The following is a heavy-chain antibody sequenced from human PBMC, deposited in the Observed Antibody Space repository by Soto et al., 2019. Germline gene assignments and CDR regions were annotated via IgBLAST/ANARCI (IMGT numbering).Heavy chain of an antibody. J-gene: IGHJ6*02. D-gene: IGHD1-7*01. CDR2: IIPIFGTA. CDR3: ARALKWNYVYYYGMDG. V-gene: IGHV1-69*06. Sequence: QVQLVQSGAEVKKPGSSVTVSCQASGGTFSSYAISWVRQAPGHGLEWMGGIIPIFGTANYAQKFQGRVTITADKSTSTAYMELSSLISEDTAVYYCARALKWNYVYYYGMDGWGQGTTVTLSS. CDR1: GGTFSSYA.